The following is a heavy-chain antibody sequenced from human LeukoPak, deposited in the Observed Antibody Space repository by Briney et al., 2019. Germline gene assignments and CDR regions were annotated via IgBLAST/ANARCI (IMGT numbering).Heavy chain of an antibody. Sequence: ASVKVSCKASGYTFGIFGISWVRQAPGQGLEWMGWISAYSGYTNYAQKLQGRVTMTTDTSTSTAYMELRSLRSDDTAVYYCATLNKRDYGDFDPRGYYYMDVWGKGTTVTVSS. CDR3: ATLNKRDYGDFDPRGYYYMDV. CDR1: GYTFGIFG. CDR2: ISAYSGYT. V-gene: IGHV1-18*01. J-gene: IGHJ6*03. D-gene: IGHD4-17*01.